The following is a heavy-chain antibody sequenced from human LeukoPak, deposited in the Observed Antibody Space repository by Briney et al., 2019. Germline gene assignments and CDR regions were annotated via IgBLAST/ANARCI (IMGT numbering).Heavy chain of an antibody. Sequence: SETLSLTCAVYGGSFSSYYWSWIRQPPGKGLEWIGEINHSGSTNYNPSLKSRVTISVDTSKNQFSLKLSSVTAADTAVYYCARHYDSSGGFDYWGQGTLVTVSS. CDR3: ARHYDSSGGFDY. J-gene: IGHJ4*02. V-gene: IGHV4-34*01. CDR1: GGSFSSYY. D-gene: IGHD3-22*01. CDR2: INHSGST.